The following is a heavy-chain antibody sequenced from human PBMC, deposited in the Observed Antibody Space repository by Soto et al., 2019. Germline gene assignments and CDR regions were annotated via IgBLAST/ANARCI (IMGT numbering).Heavy chain of an antibody. J-gene: IGHJ3*01. CDR3: AKATTTVTALVSFDV. Sequence: EVQLLESGGGLVQPGGSLRLSCAASGFTFSSYAMCWVRQAPGRGPEWVSSIRGGGDPTYYAQSVRGRFTISRDNSRNTLYLQMNRLRAEDTAVYYCAKATTTVTALVSFDVWGQGTRVTVSS. CDR2: IRGGGDPT. CDR1: GFTFSSYA. V-gene: IGHV3-23*01. D-gene: IGHD4-17*01.